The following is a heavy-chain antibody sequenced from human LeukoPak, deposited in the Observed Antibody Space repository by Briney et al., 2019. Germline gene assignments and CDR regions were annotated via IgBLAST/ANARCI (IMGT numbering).Heavy chain of an antibody. CDR1: GCTFNSYA. D-gene: IGHD3-3*01. CDR3: ARNRYDFWSGYYNYFDY. Sequence: GSSVKVSCKASGCTFNSYAISWVRQAPGQGLEWMGGIIPIFGTANYAQKFQGRVTITADESTSTAYMELSSLRYEDTSVYYCARNRYDFWSGYYNYFDYWGQGTLVTVSS. J-gene: IGHJ4*02. V-gene: IGHV1-69*01. CDR2: IIPIFGTA.